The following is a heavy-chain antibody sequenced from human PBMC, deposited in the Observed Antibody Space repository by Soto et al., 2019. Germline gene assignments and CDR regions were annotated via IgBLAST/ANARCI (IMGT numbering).Heavy chain of an antibody. CDR2: IYWDDDK. V-gene: IGHV2-5*02. Sequence: QITLKESGPTLVKPTQTLTLTCTFSGFSLSTSGVGVGWIRQPPGKALEWLALIYWDDDKRYSPSLKSRLTITKDTSKNQVILTSTNMDPVDTATYYSAHRHSTTTFRYSYYMDVWGKGTTDTVSS. CDR1: GFSLSTSGVG. CDR3: AHRHSTTTFRYSYYMDV. J-gene: IGHJ6*03. D-gene: IGHD3-10*02.